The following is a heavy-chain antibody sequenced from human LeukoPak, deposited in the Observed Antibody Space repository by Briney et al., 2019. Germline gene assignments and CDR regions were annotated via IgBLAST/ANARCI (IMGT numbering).Heavy chain of an antibody. D-gene: IGHD5-12*01. J-gene: IGHJ4*02. V-gene: IGHV4-59*06. CDR2: IYYSGTT. Sequence: SETLSLTCTVPGGSISSYYWTWIRQPPGKGLEWIGYIYYSGTTYYNPSLKSRLTLSKDTSKNHFSLTLSFVTAADTAVYYCARAHGSGGDYFDYWGQGTLVTVSS. CDR1: GGSISSYY. CDR3: ARAHGSGGDYFDY.